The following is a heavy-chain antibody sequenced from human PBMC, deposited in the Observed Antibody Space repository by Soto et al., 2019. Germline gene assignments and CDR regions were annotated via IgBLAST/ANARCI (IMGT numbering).Heavy chain of an antibody. CDR1: GGTFSSYA. D-gene: IGHD3-22*01. V-gene: IGHV1-69*13. Sequence: SVKLSCKASGGTFSSYASSWVRQAPGQGLEWMGGIIPIFGTANYAQKFQGRVTITADESTSTAYMELSSLRSEDTAVYYCARGLVVITHYYGMDVWGQGTTVTVSS. CDR3: ARGLVVITHYYGMDV. J-gene: IGHJ6*02. CDR2: IIPIFGTA.